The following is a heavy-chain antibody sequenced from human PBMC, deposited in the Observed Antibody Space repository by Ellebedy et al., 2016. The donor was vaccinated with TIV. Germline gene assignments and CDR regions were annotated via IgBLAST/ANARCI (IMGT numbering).Heavy chain of an antibody. J-gene: IGHJ6*02. Sequence: SVKVSCKASGVTFNSYAISWVRQAPGQGLEWMGGIIPMFGTASYAQKFQGRVTITADAFTSTGYVELSSLTSEDTAVYYCARGPGYHPSSGMDVWGQGTTVTVSS. V-gene: IGHV1-69*13. D-gene: IGHD3-9*01. CDR3: ARGPGYHPSSGMDV. CDR1: GVTFNSYA. CDR2: IIPMFGTA.